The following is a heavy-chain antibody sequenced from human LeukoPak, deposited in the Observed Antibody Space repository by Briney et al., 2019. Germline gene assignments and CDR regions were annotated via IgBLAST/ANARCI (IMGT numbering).Heavy chain of an antibody. Sequence: PGGSLRLSCAASGFTFSSYSMNWVRQAPGKGLEWVSSMSSSSSYIYYADSMKGRFTISRDHAKNSLYLQMNSLRAEETAVYYCANESDDHGDTNLDYGGQGTLVTVSS. D-gene: IGHD4-17*01. V-gene: IGHV3-21*01. J-gene: IGHJ4*02. CDR3: ANESDDHGDTNLDY. CDR2: MSSSSSYI. CDR1: GFTFSSYS.